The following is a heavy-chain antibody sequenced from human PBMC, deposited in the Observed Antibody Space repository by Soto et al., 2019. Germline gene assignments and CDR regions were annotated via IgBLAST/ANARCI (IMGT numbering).Heavy chain of an antibody. CDR1: GFTFSDYY. CDR2: ISSSSSYT. Sequence: PGGSLRLSCAASGFTFSDYYMIWICEAPGKGLEWVSYISSSSSYTNYADSVKGRFTISRDNAKNSLYLQMNSLRAEDTAVYYCARDCGLRFGELPFDYWGQGTLVTVSS. D-gene: IGHD3-10*01. V-gene: IGHV3-11*06. J-gene: IGHJ4*02. CDR3: ARDCGLRFGELPFDY.